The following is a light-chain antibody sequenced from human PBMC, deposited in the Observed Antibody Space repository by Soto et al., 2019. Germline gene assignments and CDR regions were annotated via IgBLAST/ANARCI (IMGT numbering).Light chain of an antibody. J-gene: IGKJ4*01. V-gene: IGKV1-33*01. CDR1: EDISND. CDR3: QEFNNLILT. CDR2: DAS. Sequence: DVQLIQSPPSLSASVGDRVTITCQASEDISNDLNWYQQKPGKAPKLLIYDASNLDTGVPSRFSGSGSGTHFSFTISSLQPEDIATYYCQEFNNLILTFGGGIKVELK.